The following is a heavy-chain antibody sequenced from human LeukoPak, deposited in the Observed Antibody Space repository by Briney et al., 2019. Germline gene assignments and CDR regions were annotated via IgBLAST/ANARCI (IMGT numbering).Heavy chain of an antibody. V-gene: IGHV4-61*05. D-gene: IGHD6-13*01. CDR2: IYYSGST. CDR3: ARASSSWPHLQYFDY. Sequence: PSETLSLTCTVSGGSISSSSYYWGWIRQPPGKGLEWIGYIYYSGSTNYNPSLKSRVTISVDTSKNQFSLKLSSVTAADTAVYYCARASSSWPHLQYFDYWGQGTLVTVSS. CDR1: GGSISSSSYY. J-gene: IGHJ4*02.